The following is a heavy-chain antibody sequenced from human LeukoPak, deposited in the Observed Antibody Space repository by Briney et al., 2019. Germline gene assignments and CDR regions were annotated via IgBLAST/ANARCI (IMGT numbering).Heavy chain of an antibody. CDR2: ISYDGSNK. V-gene: IGHV3-30-3*01. D-gene: IGHD2-21*02. Sequence: PGGSLRLSCAASGFTFSSYAMHWVRQAPGKGLEWVAVISYDGSNKYYADSVKGRFTISRDNSKNTLYQQMNSLRAEDTAVYYCARDECGGDCPLDVWGQGTTVTVSS. CDR3: ARDECGGDCPLDV. CDR1: GFTFSSYA. J-gene: IGHJ6*02.